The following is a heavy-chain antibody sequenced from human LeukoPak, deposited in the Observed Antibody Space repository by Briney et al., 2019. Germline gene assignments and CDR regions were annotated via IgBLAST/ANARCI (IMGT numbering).Heavy chain of an antibody. CDR1: GFTFNTYS. V-gene: IGHV3-21*01. J-gene: IGHJ3*02. CDR3: ARDPNSSSWLDAFDI. Sequence: RPGGSLRLSCAASGFTFNTYSMSWVRQAPGKGLEWVSIISRASESIFYADSVKGRFTISRDNAKNSLYLQMNSLRAGDTAVYYCARDPNSSSWLDAFDIWGQGTMVTVSS. D-gene: IGHD6-13*01. CDR2: ISRASESI.